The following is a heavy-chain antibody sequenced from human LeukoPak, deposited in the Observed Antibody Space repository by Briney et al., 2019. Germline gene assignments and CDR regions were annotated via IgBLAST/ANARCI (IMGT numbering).Heavy chain of an antibody. D-gene: IGHD2-15*01. CDR2: ISGSGDNT. J-gene: IGHJ4*02. Sequence: GGSLRLSCAASGFTFSNYWMTWVRQAQGKGLEWVSAISGSGDNTYYADSVKGRFALSRDNSKNTVYLQMNSLRADDTAVYYCAKTRGYCSGGTCYCDYWGQGTLVTVSS. CDR3: AKTRGYCSGGTCYCDY. V-gene: IGHV3-23*01. CDR1: GFTFSNYW.